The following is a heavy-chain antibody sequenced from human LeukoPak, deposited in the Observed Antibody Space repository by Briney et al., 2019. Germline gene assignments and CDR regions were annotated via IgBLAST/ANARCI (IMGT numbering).Heavy chain of an antibody. Sequence: GGSLRLPRTASGFTFGDYAMSWVRQAPGKGLEWVGFIRSKAYGGTTEYAASVKGRFTISRDDSKSIAYLQMNSLKTEDTAVYYCTRYGSSGWNYYFDYWGQGTLGTVSS. D-gene: IGHD6-19*01. CDR1: GFTFGDYA. CDR3: TRYGSSGWNYYFDY. CDR2: IRSKAYGGTT. V-gene: IGHV3-49*04. J-gene: IGHJ4*02.